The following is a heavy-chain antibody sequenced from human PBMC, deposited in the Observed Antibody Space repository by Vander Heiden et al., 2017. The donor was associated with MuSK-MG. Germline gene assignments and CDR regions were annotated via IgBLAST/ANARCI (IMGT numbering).Heavy chain of an antibody. CDR2: IIPICGTA. CDR3: ARDQAAAGYDY. J-gene: IGHJ4*02. V-gene: IGHV1-69*01. D-gene: IGHD6-13*01. Sequence: QVLLVQSGAEVKKPWSSVKVSCKASGGTFSSYAISRVRQAPGQGLEWMGEIIPICGTANYAQNFQGRVTITADESTSTAYMELSSLRSEDTAVYYCARDQAAAGYDYWGQGTLVTVSS. CDR1: GGTFSSYA.